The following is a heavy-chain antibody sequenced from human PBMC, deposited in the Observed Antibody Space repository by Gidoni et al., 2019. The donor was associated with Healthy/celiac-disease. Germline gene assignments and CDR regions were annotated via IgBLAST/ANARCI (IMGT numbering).Heavy chain of an antibody. J-gene: IGHJ4*02. V-gene: IGHV2-70*15. CDR2: IDWDDDK. CDR3: ARLYCSGGSWYFDY. CDR1: GFSLSTGGMC. D-gene: IGHD2-15*01. Sequence: QVTLRESGPALVKPTQTLTLTCTFSGFSLSTGGMCVSWIRQPPGKALEWLARIDWDDDKYYSTSLKTRLTITKDTSKNQVVLTMTNMDPVDTATYYCARLYCSGGSWYFDYWGQGTLVTVSS.